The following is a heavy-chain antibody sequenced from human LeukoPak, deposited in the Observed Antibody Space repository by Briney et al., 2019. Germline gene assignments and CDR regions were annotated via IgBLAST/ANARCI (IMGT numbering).Heavy chain of an antibody. CDR2: INHSGST. D-gene: IGHD2-15*01. V-gene: IGHV4-39*07. Sequence: SETLSLTCTVSGASISSGSYYWNWIRQPPGKGLEWIGEINHSGSTNYNPSLKSRVTISVDTSKNQFSLKLSSVTAADTAVYYCARKNVVVVAATLLNYFDYWGQGTLVTVSS. CDR3: ARKNVVVVAATLLNYFDY. CDR1: GASISSGSYY. J-gene: IGHJ4*02.